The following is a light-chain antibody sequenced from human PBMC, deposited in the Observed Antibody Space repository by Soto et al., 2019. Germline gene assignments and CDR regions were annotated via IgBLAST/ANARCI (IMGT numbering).Light chain of an antibody. V-gene: IGKV1-39*01. J-gene: IGKJ4*01. CDR3: QLTYNILLT. CDR2: AAS. Sequence: IQMSQSPSSLSACEGDRVTITCRASQSIGKYLSWFQQTPGNAPKLLIYAASGLQSGVPSRFSGSGSGTDFTLTINMLQREDFATYYCQLTYNILLTFACGTKVDIK. CDR1: QSIGKY.